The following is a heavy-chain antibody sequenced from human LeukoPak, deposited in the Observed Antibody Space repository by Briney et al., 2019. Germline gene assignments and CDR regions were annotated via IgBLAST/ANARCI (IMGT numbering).Heavy chain of an antibody. V-gene: IGHV3-7*01. CDR3: ARGRYDFWSGYYDYFDY. J-gene: IGHJ4*02. Sequence: GGSLRLSCAASGFTFSSYWMSWVRQAPGKGREWVANIKQDGSEKYYVDSVKGRFTISRDNAKNSLYLKMNSLRAEDTAVYYCARGRYDFWSGYYDYFDYWGQGTLVTVSS. CDR1: GFTFSSYW. D-gene: IGHD3-3*01. CDR2: IKQDGSEK.